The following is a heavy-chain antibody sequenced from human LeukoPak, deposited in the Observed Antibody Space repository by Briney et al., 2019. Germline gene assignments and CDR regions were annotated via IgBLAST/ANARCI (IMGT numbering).Heavy chain of an antibody. CDR3: ARCGTTPYYYYMDV. J-gene: IGHJ6*03. V-gene: IGHV3-33*01. CDR2: IWYDGSNK. D-gene: IGHD1-7*01. Sequence: GGSLRLSCAASGFTFSSYGMHWVRQAPGKGLEWVAVIWYDGSNKYYADSVKGRFTISRDNSKNTLYLQMNSLRAEDTAVYYCARCGTTPYYYYMDVWGKGTTVTVSS. CDR1: GFTFSSYG.